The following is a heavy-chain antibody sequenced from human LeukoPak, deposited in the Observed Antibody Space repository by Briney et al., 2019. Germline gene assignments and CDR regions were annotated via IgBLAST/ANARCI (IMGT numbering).Heavy chain of an antibody. D-gene: IGHD6-13*01. CDR3: AKDRVRAAAGPRDAPLVY. Sequence: GGSLRLSCAASGFTFSSYAMSRVRQAPGKGLEWVSAISGSGGSTYYADSVKGRFTISRDNSKNTLYLQMNSLRAEDTAVYYCAKDRVRAAAGPRDAPLVYWGQGTLVTVSS. V-gene: IGHV3-23*01. J-gene: IGHJ4*02. CDR1: GFTFSSYA. CDR2: ISGSGGST.